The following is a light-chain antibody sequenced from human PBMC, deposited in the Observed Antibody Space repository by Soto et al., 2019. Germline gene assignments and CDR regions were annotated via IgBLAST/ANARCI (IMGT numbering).Light chain of an antibody. CDR1: QSVSSY. CDR2: DAS. V-gene: IGKV3-11*01. CDR3: QQRSNRPPT. J-gene: IGKJ5*01. Sequence: VLTQYPATLSLSTGERATLSCRASQSVSSYLAWYQQKPGQAPRLLMYDASNRATGIPARFSGSGSGTDFTLTISSLEPADFAVYYCQQRSNRPPTFGQGTRLEIK.